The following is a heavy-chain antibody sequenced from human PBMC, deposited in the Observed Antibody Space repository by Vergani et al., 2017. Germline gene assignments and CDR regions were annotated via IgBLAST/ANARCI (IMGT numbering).Heavy chain of an antibody. Sequence: EVQLLESGGGLVQPGGSLRLSCAASGFTFSSFAMSWVRQAPGKGLEWVSSIGVSGGGTFYADSVKGRFTFSRDNSKNTLYLQMNSLRAEDTAIYYCAKSGRVGSGWPNPFDYWGQGTLVTVSS. CDR3: AKSGRVGSGWPNPFDY. J-gene: IGHJ4*02. D-gene: IGHD6-19*01. CDR1: GFTFSSFA. CDR2: IGVSGGGT. V-gene: IGHV3-23*01.